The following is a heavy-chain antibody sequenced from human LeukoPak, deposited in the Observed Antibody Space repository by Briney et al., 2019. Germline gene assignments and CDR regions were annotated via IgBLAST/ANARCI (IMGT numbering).Heavy chain of an antibody. Sequence: SETLSLACAVYGGSFSGYYWSWIRQPPGKGLEWIGEINHSGSTNYNPSLKSRVTISVDTSKNQFSLKLSSVTAADTAVYYCARMEARGGALDVWGKGTTVTISS. CDR2: INHSGST. CDR3: ARMEARGGALDV. D-gene: IGHD3-10*01. CDR1: GGSFSGYY. J-gene: IGHJ6*04. V-gene: IGHV4-34*01.